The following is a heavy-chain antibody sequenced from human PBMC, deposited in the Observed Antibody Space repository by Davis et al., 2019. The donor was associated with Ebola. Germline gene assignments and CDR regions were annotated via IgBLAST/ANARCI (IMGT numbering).Heavy chain of an antibody. D-gene: IGHD6-13*01. Sequence: GESLKISCAASGFTFSTYGMHWVRQAPGKGLEWVTFIQYDGSYKKYADSVKGRFTISRDNSKNTLYLQMNSLRAEDTAVYHCAKDLAAAASLFFSGMDVWRQGTTVTVSS. V-gene: IGHV3-30*02. CDR2: IQYDGSYK. CDR3: AKDLAAAASLFFSGMDV. J-gene: IGHJ6*02. CDR1: GFTFSTYG.